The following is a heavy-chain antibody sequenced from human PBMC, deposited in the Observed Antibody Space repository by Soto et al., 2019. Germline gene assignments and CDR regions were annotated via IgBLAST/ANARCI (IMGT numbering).Heavy chain of an antibody. J-gene: IGHJ4*02. CDR3: ARQDCTNGVCYEVY. V-gene: IGHV3-23*01. CDR1: GFPFSSYA. CDR2: ISGGGGST. Sequence: LSLTCAASGFPFSSYAMNWVRPAPGKGLEWVSAISGGGGSTYYADSVKGRCTISRDNSKNTLYLQMNNRRAEDSAVYYCARQDCTNGVCYEVYWGQGILVTVSS. D-gene: IGHD2-8*01.